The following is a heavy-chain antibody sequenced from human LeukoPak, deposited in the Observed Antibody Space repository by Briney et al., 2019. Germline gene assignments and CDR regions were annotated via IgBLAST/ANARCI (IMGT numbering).Heavy chain of an antibody. V-gene: IGHV1-18*01. J-gene: IGHJ4*02. CDR1: GYTFTSYG. Sequence: ASVKVSCKASGYTFTSYGISWVRQAPGQGLEWMGWISAYNGNTNYAQKLQGRVTMTTDTSTSTAYMELRSLRSDDTAVYYCARRYSSSWYDHGLFDHWGQGTLVTVSS. CDR3: ARRYSSSWYDHGLFDH. CDR2: ISAYNGNT. D-gene: IGHD6-13*01.